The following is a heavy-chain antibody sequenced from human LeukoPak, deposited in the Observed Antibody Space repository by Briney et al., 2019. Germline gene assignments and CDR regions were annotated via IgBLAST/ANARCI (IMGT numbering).Heavy chain of an antibody. Sequence: GESLKISCKGSGYSFTSHWIGWVRQMPGKGLELMGSIYPGDSDTRYSPSFQGQITISADKSVATAYLQWSSLKASDTAIYYCARQGVYFSDSSAFYHWGQGTLITVSS. D-gene: IGHD3-22*01. J-gene: IGHJ4*02. CDR3: ARQGVYFSDSSAFYH. CDR1: GYSFTSHW. V-gene: IGHV5-51*01. CDR2: IYPGDSDT.